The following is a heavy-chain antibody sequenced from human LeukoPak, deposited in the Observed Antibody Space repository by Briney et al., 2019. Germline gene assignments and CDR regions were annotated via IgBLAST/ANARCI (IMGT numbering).Heavy chain of an antibody. V-gene: IGHV3-23*01. J-gene: IGHJ6*02. D-gene: IGHD2-21*02. CDR2: ISGSGGST. Sequence: GGSLRLPCAASGFTFSSYAMSWVRQAPGKGLEWVSAISGSGGSTFYADSVKGRFTISRDNSKNTLYLQMNSLRAEGTAVYYCARESGAVTAYYYYYGMDVWGQGTTVTVSS. CDR3: ARESGAVTAYYYYYGMDV. CDR1: GFTFSSYA.